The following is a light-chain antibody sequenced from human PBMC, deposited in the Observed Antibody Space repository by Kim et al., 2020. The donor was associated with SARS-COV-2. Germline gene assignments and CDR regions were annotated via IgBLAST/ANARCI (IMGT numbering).Light chain of an antibody. CDR2: DAS. CDR3: QQRSHWPPALT. J-gene: IGKJ4*01. CDR1: QSVSSY. Sequence: PGERATLSCRASQSVSSYLAWYQQKPGQAPKLLIYDASNRATGIPARFSGSGSGTDFTLTISSLEPEDFAVYYCQQRSHWPPALTFGGGTKLEI. V-gene: IGKV3-11*01.